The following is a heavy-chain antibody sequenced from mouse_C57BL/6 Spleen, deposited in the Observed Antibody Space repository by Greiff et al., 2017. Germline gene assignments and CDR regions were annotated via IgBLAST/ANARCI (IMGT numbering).Heavy chain of an antibody. CDR2: INPGSGGT. J-gene: IGHJ2*01. CDR1: GYAFTNYL. CDR3: ARPSLLSDYFDY. Sequence: QVQLKESGAELVRPGTSVKVSCKASGYAFTNYLIEWVKQRPEQGLEWIGVINPGSGGTNYNEKFKGKATLTADESSSTAYMQLSSLTSEDSAVYFCARPSLLSDYFDYWGQGTTLTVSS. V-gene: IGHV1-54*01. D-gene: IGHD2-1*01.